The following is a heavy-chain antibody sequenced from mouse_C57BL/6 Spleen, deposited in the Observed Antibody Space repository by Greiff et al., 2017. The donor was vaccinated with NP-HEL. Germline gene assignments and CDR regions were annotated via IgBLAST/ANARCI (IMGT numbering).Heavy chain of an antibody. Sequence: VQLKQSGPELVKPGASVKMSCKASGYTFTDYNMHWVKQSHGKSLEWIGYINPNNGGTSYNQKFKGKATLTVNKSSSTAYMELRSLTSEDSADYDCARKAGSNSVAYWGQGTLVTVSA. CDR1: GYTFTDYN. D-gene: IGHD6-2*01. J-gene: IGHJ3*01. CDR2: INPNNGGT. CDR3: ARKAGSNSVAY. V-gene: IGHV1-22*01.